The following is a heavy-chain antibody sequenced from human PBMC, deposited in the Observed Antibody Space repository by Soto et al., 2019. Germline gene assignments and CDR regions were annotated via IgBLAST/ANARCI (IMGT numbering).Heavy chain of an antibody. CDR1: GYTFTGYY. CDR3: ARKWPNDYYYGMDV. J-gene: IGHJ6*02. V-gene: IGHV1-2*02. D-gene: IGHD5-12*01. CDR2: INPNSGGT. Sequence: GASVKVSCKASGYTFTGYYMHWVRQAPGQGLEWMGWINPNSGGTNYAQKFQGRVTMTRDTSISTAYMELSRLRSDDTAVYYCARKWPNDYYYGMDVWGQGTTVTVSS.